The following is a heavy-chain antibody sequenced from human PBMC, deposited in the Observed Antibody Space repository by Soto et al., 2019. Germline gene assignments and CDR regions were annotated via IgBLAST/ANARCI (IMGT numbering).Heavy chain of an antibody. Sequence: QVQLVQSGAEVKKPGSSVKVSCKASGGTFSSYTISWVRQAPGQGLEWMGRIIPILGIANYAQKFQGRVTITADKSTSTAYMELSSLRSEYTAVYYCARGGRLGELSPGGYFDYWGQGTLVTVSS. V-gene: IGHV1-69*02. D-gene: IGHD3-16*02. CDR1: GGTFSSYT. J-gene: IGHJ4*02. CDR2: IIPILGIA. CDR3: ARGGRLGELSPGGYFDY.